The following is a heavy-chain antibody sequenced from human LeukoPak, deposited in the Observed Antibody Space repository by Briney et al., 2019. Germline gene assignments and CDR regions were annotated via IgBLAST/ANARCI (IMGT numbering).Heavy chain of an antibody. CDR1: DGAITGYY. D-gene: IGHD6-13*01. V-gene: IGHV4-59*01. J-gene: IGHJ4*02. CDR3: ARGYSTSWTYYFDY. CDR2: VHYGGST. Sequence: PSETLSLTCTVSDGAITGYYWGWIRQPPGKGLDWIGHVHYGGSTNYNPSLKSRVTISVGTSKNQFSLKLSSVSAADTAVYYCARGYSTSWTYYFDYWGQGALVTVSS.